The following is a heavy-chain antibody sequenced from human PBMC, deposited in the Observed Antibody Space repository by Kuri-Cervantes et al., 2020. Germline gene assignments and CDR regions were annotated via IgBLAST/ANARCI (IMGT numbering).Heavy chain of an antibody. J-gene: IGHJ4*02. CDR3: ARGDEVTSKDYGGNLDH. D-gene: IGHD4-23*01. CDR1: GFTFSDYY. V-gene: IGHV3-11*04. CDR2: ISSSGSTI. Sequence: LSLTCAASGFTFSDYYMRWIRQAPGKGLEWVSYISSSGSTIYYADSVKGRFTISRDNSKNTLYLQMNSLRAEDTAVYYCARGDEVTSKDYGGNLDHWGQGTLVTVSS.